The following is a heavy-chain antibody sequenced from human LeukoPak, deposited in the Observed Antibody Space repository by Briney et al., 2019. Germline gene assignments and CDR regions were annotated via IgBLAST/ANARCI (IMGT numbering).Heavy chain of an antibody. CDR3: AKNRYDILTGYYDY. CDR2: ISYDGSNK. Sequence: GGSLRLSCAASGFTFSSYSMNWVRQAPGKGLEWVAVISYDGSNKYYADSVKGRFTISRDNSKNTLYLQMNSLRAEDTAVYYCAKNRYDILTGYYDYWGQGTLVTVSS. V-gene: IGHV3-30*18. D-gene: IGHD3-9*01. CDR1: GFTFSSYS. J-gene: IGHJ4*02.